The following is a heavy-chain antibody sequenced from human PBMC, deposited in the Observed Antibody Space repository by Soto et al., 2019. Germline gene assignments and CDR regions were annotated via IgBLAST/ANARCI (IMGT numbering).Heavy chain of an antibody. CDR1: GASMSSYF. CDR2: IYYTGST. V-gene: IGHV4-59*12. CDR3: ASSIGPAITMVRGVINY. J-gene: IGHJ4*02. D-gene: IGHD3-10*01. Sequence: SETLSLTCTVSGASMSSYFWTWIRQPPGKGLEWVASIYYTGSTNYNPSLKSRVTISVDTSKNQFSLKLSSVTAADTAVYYCASSIGPAITMVRGVINYWGQGTLVTAPQ.